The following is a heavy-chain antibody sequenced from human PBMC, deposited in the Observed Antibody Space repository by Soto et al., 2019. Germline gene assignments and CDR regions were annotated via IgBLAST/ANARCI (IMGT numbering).Heavy chain of an antibody. D-gene: IGHD5-12*01. Sequence: SETLSLTCTVSGGSISSYYWSWIRQPPGKGLEWIGYIYYSGSTNYNPSLMSRVTISVDTSKNQFSLKLSSVTAADTAVYYCARRVKDGYKYFDYWGQGTLVTVSS. CDR3: ARRVKDGYKYFDY. J-gene: IGHJ4*02. CDR1: GGSISSYY. V-gene: IGHV4-59*01. CDR2: IYYSGST.